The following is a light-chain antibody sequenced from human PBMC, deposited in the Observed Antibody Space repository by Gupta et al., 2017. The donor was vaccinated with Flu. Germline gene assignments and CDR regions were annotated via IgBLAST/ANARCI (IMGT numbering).Light chain of an antibody. J-gene: IGLJ2*01. Sequence: YVLTQPPSLSVAPGQTARITCGGNNIVSNGVHWHQQRPGQAPVLVIYDDSDRPSGVPERFSDSNSGNTATLIISRVEAGDETDYYCQVWDGASALVIFGGGTKLTVL. V-gene: IGLV3-21*02. CDR2: DDS. CDR1: NIVSNG. CDR3: QVWDGASALVI.